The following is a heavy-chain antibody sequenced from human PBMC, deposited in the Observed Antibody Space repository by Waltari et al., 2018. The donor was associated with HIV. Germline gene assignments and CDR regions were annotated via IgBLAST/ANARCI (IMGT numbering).Heavy chain of an antibody. CDR3: VRNIEY. V-gene: IGHV3-48*01. J-gene: IGHJ4*02. CDR1: GFTFDSSS. Sequence: EVQLVESGGGLVQPGGSLRLSCAASGFTFDSSSMNWVRQAPGKGLEWISYISNNGDNRFYADSVKGRFSISRDNGKSSLYLHMNSLRAEDTAMYYCVRNIEYWGQGTLVTVSS. CDR2: ISNNGDNR.